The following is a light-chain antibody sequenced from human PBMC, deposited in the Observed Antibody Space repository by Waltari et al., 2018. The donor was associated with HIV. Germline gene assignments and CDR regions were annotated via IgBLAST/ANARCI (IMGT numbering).Light chain of an antibody. CDR1: QDISNF. CDR2: DAS. CDR3: QQYDNLPIT. V-gene: IGKV1-33*01. J-gene: IGKJ5*01. Sequence: DIQMTQSPSSLSASVGDRVTITCHASQDISNFLNWYQQKPGKAPKLLLYDASNLETGVPSRFSGSGSGTDFTFTISSLQPEDIATYYCQQYDNLPITFGQGTRLETK.